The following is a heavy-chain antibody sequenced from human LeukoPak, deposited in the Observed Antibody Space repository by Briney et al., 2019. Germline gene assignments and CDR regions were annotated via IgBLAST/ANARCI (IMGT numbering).Heavy chain of an antibody. V-gene: IGHV3-30-3*01. CDR1: GFTFSSYA. CDR3: ARAIAAAGGLDY. CDR2: ISYDGSNK. D-gene: IGHD6-13*01. Sequence: GGSLRLSCAASGFTFSSYAMHWVRQAPGKGLEWVAVISYDGSNKYYADSVKGRFTISRDNSKNTLYLQMNSLRAEDTAVYYCARAIAAAGGLDYWGQGTLVTVSS. J-gene: IGHJ4*02.